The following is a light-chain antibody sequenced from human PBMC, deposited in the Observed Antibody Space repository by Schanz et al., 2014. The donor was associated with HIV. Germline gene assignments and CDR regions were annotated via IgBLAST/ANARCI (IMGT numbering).Light chain of an antibody. Sequence: QSVLTQPPSASGSPGQSVTISCTGTSRDVGGYNYLSRYQQPPGKAPKLMIYDVSNRPSGVSDRFSGSKSGNTASLTISGLQAEDEADYHCSSYTSTNTLVFGGGTKLTVL. V-gene: IGLV2-14*01. CDR2: DVS. J-gene: IGLJ2*01. CDR1: SRDVGGYNY. CDR3: SSYTSTNTLV.